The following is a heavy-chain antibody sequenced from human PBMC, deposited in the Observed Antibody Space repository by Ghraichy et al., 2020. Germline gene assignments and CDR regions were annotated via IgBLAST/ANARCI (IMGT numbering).Heavy chain of an antibody. Sequence: GGSLRLSCAASGFTFSSYDMHWVRQATGKGLEWVSAIGTAGDTYYPGSVKGRFTISRENAKNSLYLQMNSLRAGDTAVYYCARFNTVTYYFDYWGQGTLVTVSS. CDR3: ARFNTVTYYFDY. V-gene: IGHV3-13*01. CDR2: IGTAGDT. D-gene: IGHD4-17*01. J-gene: IGHJ4*02. CDR1: GFTFSSYD.